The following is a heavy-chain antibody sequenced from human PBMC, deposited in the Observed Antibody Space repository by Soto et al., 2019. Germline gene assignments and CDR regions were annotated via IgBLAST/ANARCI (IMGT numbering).Heavy chain of an antibody. J-gene: IGHJ4*02. V-gene: IGHV4-59*01. D-gene: IGHD3-16*01. CDR1: GGSISSYY. Sequence: SETLSLTCTVSGGSISSYYWSLIRQPPGKGLEWIGYIYYSGSTNYNPSLKSRVTISVDTSKNQFSLKLSSVTAADTAVYYCARSWGYYFDYWVQGTLVTVSS. CDR2: IYYSGST. CDR3: ARSWGYYFDY.